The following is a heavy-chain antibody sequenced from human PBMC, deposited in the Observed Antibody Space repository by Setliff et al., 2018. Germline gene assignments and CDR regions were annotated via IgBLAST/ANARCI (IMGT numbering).Heavy chain of an antibody. D-gene: IGHD2-15*01. CDR3: ARTCSGSGCYAGLES. J-gene: IGHJ4*02. Sequence: GGSLRLSCAASGFTFSNAWMNWVRQAPGKGLEWVGRIKSKSDGGTPDYAAPVKGRFTISRDNSKNTLYLQMNSLRPEDTAVYYCARTCSGSGCYAGLESWGQGTPVTVSS. V-gene: IGHV3-15*01. CDR2: IKSKSDGGTP. CDR1: GFTFSNAW.